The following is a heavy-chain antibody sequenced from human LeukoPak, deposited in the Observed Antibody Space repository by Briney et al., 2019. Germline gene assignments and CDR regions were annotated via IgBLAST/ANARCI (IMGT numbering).Heavy chain of an antibody. CDR1: GFTFSSYG. D-gene: IGHD3-22*01. Sequence: GGSLRLSCAASGFTFSSYGMNWVRQAPGKGLEWVSSISSSTSYIYYADSVKGRFTISRDNAKNSLYLQMNSLRAEDTAVYYCARTYCYDSRGYYYWGQGTLVTVSP. CDR3: ARTYCYDSRGYYY. J-gene: IGHJ4*02. V-gene: IGHV3-21*01. CDR2: ISSSTSYI.